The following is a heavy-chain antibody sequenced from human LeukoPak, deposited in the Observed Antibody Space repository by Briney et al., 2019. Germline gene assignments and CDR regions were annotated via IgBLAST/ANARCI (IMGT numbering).Heavy chain of an antibody. Sequence: GGSLRLSCAASGFTLSSYEMNWVRQAPGRGMEWVSYISSSGSTIYYADSVKGRFTISRDNAKNSLYLQMNSLRAEDTAVYYCAELGITMIGGVWGKGTTVAISS. CDR1: GFTLSSYE. J-gene: IGHJ6*04. CDR3: AELGITMIGGV. CDR2: ISSSGSTI. D-gene: IGHD3-10*02. V-gene: IGHV3-48*03.